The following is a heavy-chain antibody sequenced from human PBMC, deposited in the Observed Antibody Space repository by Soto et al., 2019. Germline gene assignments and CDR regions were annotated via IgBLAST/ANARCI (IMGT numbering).Heavy chain of an antibody. CDR3: ACQEHYYYGMDV. CDR2: IIPIFGTA. V-gene: IGHV1-69*13. Sequence: SVKVSCKASGGTFSSYAISWVRQAPGQGLEWMGGIIPIFGTANYAQKFQGRVTITADESTSTAYMELSSLRSEDTAVYYCACQEHYYYGMDVWGKGTTVTVS. J-gene: IGHJ6*04. CDR1: GGTFSSYA.